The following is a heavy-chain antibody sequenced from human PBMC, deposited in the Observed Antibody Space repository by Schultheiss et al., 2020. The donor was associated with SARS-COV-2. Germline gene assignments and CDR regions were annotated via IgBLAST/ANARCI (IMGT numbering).Heavy chain of an antibody. D-gene: IGHD6-19*01. CDR1: GFTFSSYG. V-gene: IGHV3-33*01. CDR3: ARDQTRAGRAPIGGFDY. Sequence: GGSLRLSCAASGFTFSSYGMHWVRQAPGKGLEWVAVIWYDGSNKYYADSVKGRFIISRDNAKNSLYLQMNSLRDDDTAVYYCARDQTRAGRAPIGGFDYWGQGTLVTVSS. CDR2: IWYDGSNK. J-gene: IGHJ4*02.